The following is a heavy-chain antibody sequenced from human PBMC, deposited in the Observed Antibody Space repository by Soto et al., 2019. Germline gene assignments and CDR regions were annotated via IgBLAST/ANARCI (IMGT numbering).Heavy chain of an antibody. V-gene: IGHV1-8*01. CDR3: ARVSQYYDILTGYSNDAFDI. Sequence: QVQLVQSGAEVKKPGASVKVSCKASGYTFTSYDINWVRQATGQGLEWMGWMNPNSGNTGYAQKCQGRVTMTRNTSISTAYMELSSLRSEDTAVYYCARVSQYYDILTGYSNDAFDIWGQGTMVTVSS. CDR2: MNPNSGNT. CDR1: GYTFTSYD. J-gene: IGHJ3*02. D-gene: IGHD3-9*01.